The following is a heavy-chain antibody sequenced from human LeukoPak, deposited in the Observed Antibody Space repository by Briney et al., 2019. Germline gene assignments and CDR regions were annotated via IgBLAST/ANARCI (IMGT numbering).Heavy chain of an antibody. V-gene: IGHV1-18*01. CDR2: ISAYNGNT. J-gene: IGHJ4*02. CDR1: GYTFTSYG. Sequence: GASVKVSCKASGYTFTSYGISWVRQAPGQGLEWMGWISAYNGNTNYAQKLQGRVTMTTDTSTSTAYMELRSLRSDDTAVYYCARVGMADYGDYPSRKEFDYWGQGTLVTVSS. D-gene: IGHD4-17*01. CDR3: ARVGMADYGDYPSRKEFDY.